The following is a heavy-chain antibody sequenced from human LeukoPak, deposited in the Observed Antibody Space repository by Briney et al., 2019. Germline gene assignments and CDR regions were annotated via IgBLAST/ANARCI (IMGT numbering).Heavy chain of an antibody. CDR1: GYTFTGYY. CDR2: INPKSGGT. V-gene: IGHV1-2*02. Sequence: ASVKVSCKASGYTFTGYYMHWVRQAPGQGLEWMGWINPKSGGTNYAQKFQGRVTMTRDTSISTAYMELSRLRSDDTAVYYCARDHCLLWFGELCAHDTTNDYWGQGTLVTVSS. CDR3: ARDHCLLWFGELCAHDTTNDY. D-gene: IGHD3-10*01. J-gene: IGHJ4*02.